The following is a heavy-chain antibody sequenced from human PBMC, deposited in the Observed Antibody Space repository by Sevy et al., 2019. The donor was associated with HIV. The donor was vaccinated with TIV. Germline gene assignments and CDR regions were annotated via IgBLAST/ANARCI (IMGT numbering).Heavy chain of an antibody. CDR1: GFTFSDYA. J-gene: IGHJ4*02. D-gene: IGHD3-3*01. Sequence: GGSLRLSCAASGFTFSDYAMFWVRQAPGKGLEWVAIISYDGSNKYYADAMKGRFTISRDTSKNTLYLQMNSLRAEDTAVYYCARDVGAFYDFWSGYHGGYWGQGTVVTVSS. V-gene: IGHV3-30*04. CDR2: ISYDGSNK. CDR3: ARDVGAFYDFWSGYHGGY.